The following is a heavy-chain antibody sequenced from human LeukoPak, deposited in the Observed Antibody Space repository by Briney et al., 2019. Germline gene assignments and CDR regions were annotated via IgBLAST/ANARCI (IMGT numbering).Heavy chain of an antibody. D-gene: IGHD1-26*01. J-gene: IGHJ5*02. Sequence: SETLSLTCTVSGDSISNNDCYWGWIRQPPGKGLEWIGSIHYSGSIYNYRGSTTYNPTLKSRVTISVDTSKNQFSLKLTSVTAADTAMYYCARNVSGIVGAARGNWFDPWGQGTLVTVSS. V-gene: IGHV4-39*07. CDR3: ARNVSGIVGAARGNWFDP. CDR1: GDSISNNDCY. CDR2: IHYSGSIYNYRGST.